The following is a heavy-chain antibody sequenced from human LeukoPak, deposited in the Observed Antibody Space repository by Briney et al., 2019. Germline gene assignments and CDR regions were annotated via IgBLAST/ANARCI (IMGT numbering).Heavy chain of an antibody. Sequence: SETLSLTCTVSGGSISSYYWSWIRQPPGKGLEWIGYIYYSGSTNYNPSLKSRVTISVDTSKNQFSLQLNSVTPEDTAVYYCARDGRAAAIYYFDYWGQGTLVTVSS. CDR2: IYYSGST. V-gene: IGHV4-59*12. CDR1: GGSISSYY. J-gene: IGHJ4*02. CDR3: ARDGRAAAIYYFDY. D-gene: IGHD6-13*01.